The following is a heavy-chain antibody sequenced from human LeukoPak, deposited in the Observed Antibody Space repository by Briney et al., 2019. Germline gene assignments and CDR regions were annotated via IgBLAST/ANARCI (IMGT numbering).Heavy chain of an antibody. D-gene: IGHD3-22*01. V-gene: IGHV3-74*01. CDR3: ARDSMGDYYDSSGTLDY. Sequence: GGSLRLSCAASEFTFSSYWMHWVRQAPGKGLVWVSRINSDGSSTSYADSVKGRFTISRDNAKNTLYLQMNSLRAEDTAVYYCARDSMGDYYDSSGTLDYWGQGTLVTVSS. CDR1: EFTFSSYW. CDR2: INSDGSST. J-gene: IGHJ4*02.